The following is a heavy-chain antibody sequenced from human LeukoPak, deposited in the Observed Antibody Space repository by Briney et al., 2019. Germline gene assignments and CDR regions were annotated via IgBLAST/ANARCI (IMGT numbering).Heavy chain of an antibody. CDR1: GSTFSSFA. CDR2: ISGSGGST. V-gene: IGHV3-23*01. CDR3: AKHCSGGSCYSSPFDY. D-gene: IGHD2-15*01. J-gene: IGHJ4*02. Sequence: GGSLRLSCAASGSTFSSFAMSWVRQAPGKGLEWVSTISGSGGSTYYADSVKGRFTISRDNSKNTLYLQMNSLRAEDTAIYYCAKHCSGGSCYSSPFDYWGQRTLVTVSS.